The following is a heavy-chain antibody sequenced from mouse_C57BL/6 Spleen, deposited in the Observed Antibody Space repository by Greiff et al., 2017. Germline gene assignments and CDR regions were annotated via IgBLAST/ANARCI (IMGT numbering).Heavy chain of an antibody. Sequence: VKLQQPGAELVKPGASVKMSCKASGYTFTSYWITWVKQRPGQGLEWIGDIYPGSGSTNYNEKFKSKATLTVDTSSSTAYMQLSSLTSEDSAVYYCARWIRRYFDVWGTGTTVTVSS. CDR3: ARWIRRYFDV. CDR2: IYPGSGST. V-gene: IGHV1-55*01. CDR1: GYTFTSYW. J-gene: IGHJ1*03.